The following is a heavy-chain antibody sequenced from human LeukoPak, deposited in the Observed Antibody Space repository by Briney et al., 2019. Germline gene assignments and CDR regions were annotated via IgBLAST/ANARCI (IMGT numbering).Heavy chain of an antibody. V-gene: IGHV4-59*08. CDR2: IHYSGST. CDR3: ARHSVGTKRAFDI. CDR1: GGSISSYY. Sequence: SETLSLTCTVSGGSISSYYWSWIRQPPGKGLEWIGYIHYSGSTNCNPSLKSRVTISVDTSENQFSLNLSSVTAADTAVYYCARHSVGTKRAFDIWGQGTMVTVSS. D-gene: IGHD1-26*01. J-gene: IGHJ3*02.